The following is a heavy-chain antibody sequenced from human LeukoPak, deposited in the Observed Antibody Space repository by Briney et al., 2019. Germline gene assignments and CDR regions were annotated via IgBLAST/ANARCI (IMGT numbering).Heavy chain of an antibody. CDR1: GGSFSGYY. CDR3: ARGRPTVVTPFDY. V-gene: IGHV4-34*01. CDR2: INHSGST. D-gene: IGHD4-23*01. J-gene: IGHJ4*02. Sequence: SETLSLTCAVYGGSFSGYYWSWIRQPPGKGLERIGEINHSGSTNYNPSLKSRVTISVDTSKNQFSLKLSSVTAADTAVYYCARGRPTVVTPFDYWGQGTLVTVSS.